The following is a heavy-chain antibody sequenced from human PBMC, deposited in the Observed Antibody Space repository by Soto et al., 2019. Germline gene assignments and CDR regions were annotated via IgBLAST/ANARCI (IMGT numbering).Heavy chain of an antibody. CDR3: VTHMITIAAIIAYIFYY. J-gene: IGHJ4*02. D-gene: IGHD3-16*02. CDR2: INAYNGNT. V-gene: IGHV1-18*01. CDR1: GYTFTSYG. Sequence: QVQLVQSGPEVKKPGASVKVSRKASGYTFTSYGITWVRQAPGQGLEWMGWINAYNGNTNYVQNLQGRVTMTTDTSTSTAYMELRSLRSDDTAVYSRVTHMITIAAIIAYIFYYWGQGTLVTVSS.